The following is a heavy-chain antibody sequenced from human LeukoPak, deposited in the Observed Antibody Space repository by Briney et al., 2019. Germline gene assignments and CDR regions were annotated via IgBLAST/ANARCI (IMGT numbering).Heavy chain of an antibody. J-gene: IGHJ6*04. CDR1: GFTLSSYG. Sequence: GGSLRLSCAASGFTLSSYGMHWVRQAPGKGLEWVAVISYDGSNKYYADSVKGRFTISRDNSKNTLYLQMNSLRAEDTAVYYCAKVPGLERAYYYYGVDVWGKGTTVTVSS. CDR2: ISYDGSNK. V-gene: IGHV3-30*18. CDR3: AKVPGLERAYYYYGVDV. D-gene: IGHD1-1*01.